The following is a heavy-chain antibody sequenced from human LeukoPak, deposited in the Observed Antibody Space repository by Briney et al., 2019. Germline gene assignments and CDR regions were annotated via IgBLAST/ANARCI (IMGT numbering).Heavy chain of an antibody. J-gene: IGHJ4*02. CDR3: ARGPSGGSGSYPLPFDY. V-gene: IGHV4-4*02. CDR2: INHSGST. Sequence: SGTLSLTCAVSGGSISSSNWWSWIRQPPGKGLEWIGEINHSGSTNYNPSLKSRVTISVDTSKNQFSLKLSSVTAADTAVYYCARGPSGGSGSYPLPFDYWGQGTLVTVSS. D-gene: IGHD3-10*01. CDR1: GGSISSSNW.